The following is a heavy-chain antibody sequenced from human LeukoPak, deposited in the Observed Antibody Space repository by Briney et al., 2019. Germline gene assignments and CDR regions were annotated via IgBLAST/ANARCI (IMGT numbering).Heavy chain of an antibody. CDR3: ARDRGIAAAGRSNYFDY. J-gene: IGHJ4*02. Sequence: PGGSLRLSCAAPGFTFSSYSMNWVRQAPGKGLEWVSSISSSSSYIYYADSVKGRFTISRDNAKNSLYLQMNSLRAEDTAVYYCARDRGIAAAGRSNYFDYWGQGTLVTVSS. D-gene: IGHD6-13*01. CDR2: ISSSSSYI. CDR1: GFTFSSYS. V-gene: IGHV3-21*01.